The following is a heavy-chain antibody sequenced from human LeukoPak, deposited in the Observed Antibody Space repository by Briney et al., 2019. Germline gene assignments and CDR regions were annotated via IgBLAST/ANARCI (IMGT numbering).Heavy chain of an antibody. V-gene: IGHV1-69*05. CDR1: GGTFSSYA. Sequence: GASVKVSCKASGGTFSSYAISWVRQAPGQGLEWMGGIIPIFGTANYAQKFQGRVTITTDESTSTAYMELSSLRSEDTAVYYCARSQYYYDSSVTTGAFDIWGQGTMLTVSS. CDR3: ARSQYYYDSSVTTGAFDI. CDR2: IIPIFGTA. D-gene: IGHD3-22*01. J-gene: IGHJ3*02.